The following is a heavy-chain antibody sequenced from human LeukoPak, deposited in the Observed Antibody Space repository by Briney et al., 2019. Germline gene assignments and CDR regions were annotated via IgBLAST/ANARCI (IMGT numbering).Heavy chain of an antibody. Sequence: GGSLRLSCAASGFTFSSYSMNWVRQAPGKGLEWVSSISSSSSYIYYADSVKGRFTISRDNAKNSLYLQMNSLRAEDTAVYYCARDGPYGDSDAFDIWGQGTMVTVSS. CDR3: ARDGPYGDSDAFDI. CDR1: GFTFSSYS. D-gene: IGHD4-17*01. J-gene: IGHJ3*02. V-gene: IGHV3-21*01. CDR2: ISSSSSYI.